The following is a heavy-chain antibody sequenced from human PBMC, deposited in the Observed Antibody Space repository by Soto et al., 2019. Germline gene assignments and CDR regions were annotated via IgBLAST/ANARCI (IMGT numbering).Heavy chain of an antibody. D-gene: IGHD4-17*01. Sequence: TSETLSLTCAVSGYSISSSNWWGWIRQPPGKGLEWIGYIYYSGTTYYNPSLKSRVTMSVDTPKNQFSLKLTSVTAVDTAVYYCARREIHGAIDYWGQGTLVTVSS. CDR2: IYYSGTT. CDR1: GYSISSSNW. V-gene: IGHV4-28*01. J-gene: IGHJ4*02. CDR3: ARREIHGAIDY.